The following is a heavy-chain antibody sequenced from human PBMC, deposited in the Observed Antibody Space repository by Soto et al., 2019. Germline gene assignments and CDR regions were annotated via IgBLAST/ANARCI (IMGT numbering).Heavy chain of an antibody. V-gene: IGHV5-51*01. CDR2: IYPADSDT. CDR1: GYSFTNYW. J-gene: IGHJ3*02. CDR3: ARRDRVAMAGYDGFNI. D-gene: IGHD6-19*01. Sequence: GESLKISCKGSGYSFTNYWIGWVRQMPGKGLEWMGVIYPADSDTRYSPSFQGQVTFSADKSISTAYLQWTSLKASDTAMCYCARRDRVAMAGYDGFNIWGQGTMVTVS.